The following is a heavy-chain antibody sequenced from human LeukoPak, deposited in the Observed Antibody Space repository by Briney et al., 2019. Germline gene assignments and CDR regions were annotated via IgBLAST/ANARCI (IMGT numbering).Heavy chain of an antibody. CDR3: ARDPTVVTLDAFDI. D-gene: IGHD4-23*01. CDR1: GGSISGYY. CDR2: INHSGST. V-gene: IGHV4-34*01. Sequence: SETLSLTCTVSGGSISGYYWSWIRQPPGKGLEWIGEINHSGSTNYNPSLKSRVTISVDTSKNQFSLKLSSVTAADTAVYYCARDPTVVTLDAFDIWGQGTMVTVSS. J-gene: IGHJ3*02.